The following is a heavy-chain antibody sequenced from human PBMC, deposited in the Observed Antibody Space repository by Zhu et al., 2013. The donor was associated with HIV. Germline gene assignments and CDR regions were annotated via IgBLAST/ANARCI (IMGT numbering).Heavy chain of an antibody. J-gene: IGHJ6*02. CDR3: ARDRRSYYYGMDV. CDR1: GYTFTSYG. CDR2: ISGYSDNA. Sequence: QIQLVQSGAEVKKPGASVKVSCKASGYTFTSYGISWVRQAPGQGLEWMGWISGYSDNADYAQKLQGRVTMTTDTSTTTAYMELRSLTSDDTAVYYCARDRRSYYYGMDVWGQGTTVTVSS. V-gene: IGHV1-18*01.